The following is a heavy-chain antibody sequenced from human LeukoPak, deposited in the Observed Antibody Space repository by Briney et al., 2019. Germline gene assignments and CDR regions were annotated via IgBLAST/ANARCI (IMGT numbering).Heavy chain of an antibody. Sequence: SETLSLTCTVSGASISSWYWSWIRQPPGKGLEWIGYIYGSGNTNYNPSLKSRVTMSIDTSKNQFSLKLSSVTAADTAVYYCARDLGDILTGYSSMDVWGKGTTVTVSS. D-gene: IGHD3-9*01. J-gene: IGHJ6*03. CDR1: GASISSWY. CDR2: IYGSGNT. V-gene: IGHV4-59*01. CDR3: ARDLGDILTGYSSMDV.